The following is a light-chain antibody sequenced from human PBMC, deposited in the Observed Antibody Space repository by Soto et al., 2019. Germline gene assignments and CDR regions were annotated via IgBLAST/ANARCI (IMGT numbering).Light chain of an antibody. CDR3: QHRSIWPGP. CDR2: DAS. J-gene: IGKJ5*01. V-gene: IGKV3-11*01. Sequence: IVLNKSPCTLSLNRGERATLSCRASQSVSSYLAWYQQKPGQAPRLLIYDASNRATGIPARFSGSGSGTDFTLTISSLEPEDFAVYYCQHRSIWPGPFGQGARLEVK. CDR1: QSVSSY.